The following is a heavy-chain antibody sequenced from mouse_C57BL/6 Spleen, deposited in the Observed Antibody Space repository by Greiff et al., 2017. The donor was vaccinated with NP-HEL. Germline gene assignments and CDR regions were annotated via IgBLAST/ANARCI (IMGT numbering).Heavy chain of an antibody. CDR2: IWRGGST. CDR3: ARRGSLGLGAWFAY. Sequence: QVQLQQSGPGLVQPSQSLSITCTVSGFSLTSYGVHWVRQSPGKGLEWLGVIWRGGSTDYNAAFISRLSISKDNSKSQVFFKMNSLQADDTAIYYCARRGSLGLGAWFAYWGQGTLVTVSA. J-gene: IGHJ3*01. D-gene: IGHD4-1*01. CDR1: GFSLTSYG. V-gene: IGHV2-2*01.